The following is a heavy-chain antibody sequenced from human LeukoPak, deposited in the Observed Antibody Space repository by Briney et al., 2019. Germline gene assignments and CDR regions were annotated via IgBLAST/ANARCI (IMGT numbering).Heavy chain of an antibody. CDR2: ISGSGGST. V-gene: IGHV3-23*01. CDR3: AKEDRSDSSGYNDY. CDR1: GFTFSSYA. D-gene: IGHD3-22*01. J-gene: IGHJ4*02. Sequence: PGGSLRLSCAASGFTFSSYAMSWVSQAPGKGLEWVSDISGSGGSTYYADSLKGRFTISRDNSKSTLYLQMNSLRAEDTALYYCAKEDRSDSSGYNDYWGQGTLVTVSS.